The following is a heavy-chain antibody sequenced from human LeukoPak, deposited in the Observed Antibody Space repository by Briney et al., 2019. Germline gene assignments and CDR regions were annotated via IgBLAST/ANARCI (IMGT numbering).Heavy chain of an antibody. V-gene: IGHV4-61*02. CDR2: IYASGST. D-gene: IGHD1/OR15-1a*01. J-gene: IGHJ5*02. Sequence: SQTLSLTCTVSGGSISSGKEYWSWIRQPAGKGLEWIGRIYASGSTNYSPSLKSRLTISVDTSKNRFSLKLTSVTAADTAVYYCARDLDNNSRPGWFDPWGQGTLVTVSS. CDR3: ARDLDNNSRPGWFDP. CDR1: GGSISSGKEY.